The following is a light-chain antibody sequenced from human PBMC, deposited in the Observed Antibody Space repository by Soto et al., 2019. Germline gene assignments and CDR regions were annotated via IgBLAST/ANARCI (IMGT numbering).Light chain of an antibody. CDR1: SSDVGGYNY. CDR3: SSYTSSSTPVV. CDR2: EVS. Sequence: QSALTKPASVSGSPGQSITISCTGTSSDVGGYNYVSWYQQHPGKAPKLMIYEVSNRPSGVSNRFSGSKSGNTASLTISGLQAEDEADYYCSSYTSSSTPVVFCGGTKLTVL. V-gene: IGLV2-14*01. J-gene: IGLJ2*01.